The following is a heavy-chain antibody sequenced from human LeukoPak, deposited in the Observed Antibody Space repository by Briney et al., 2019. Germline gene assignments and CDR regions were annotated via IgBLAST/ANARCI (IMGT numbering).Heavy chain of an antibody. V-gene: IGHV5-51*01. J-gene: IGHJ5*02. CDR2: IYPGDSNT. Sequence: GESLKISCKSSGYSFISYWIGWARQMPGKGLEWMGIIYPGDSNTRYSPSFRGQVTISVDKSTSTAYLQWSSLKASDTAMYFCARHYNYFDPWGQGTLVTVSS. CDR1: GYSFISYW. CDR3: ARHYNYFDP.